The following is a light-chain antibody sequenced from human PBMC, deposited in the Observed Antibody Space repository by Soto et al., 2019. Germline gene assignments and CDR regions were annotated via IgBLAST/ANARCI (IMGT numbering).Light chain of an antibody. Sequence: EIVLTQSPATLSLSPGERATLSCRASQSVNNFLAWYRQKPGQAPRPIIYDASNRATGIPARFSGSGSGTDFTLTISSLEPEDFALYYCQQRSNWPVTFGQGTRLEMK. CDR2: DAS. CDR3: QQRSNWPVT. CDR1: QSVNNF. V-gene: IGKV3-11*01. J-gene: IGKJ5*01.